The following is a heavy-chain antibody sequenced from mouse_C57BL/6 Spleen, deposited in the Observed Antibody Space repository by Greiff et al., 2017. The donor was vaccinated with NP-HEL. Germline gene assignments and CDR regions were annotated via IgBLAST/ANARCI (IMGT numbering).Heavy chain of an antibody. CDR3: ARVDYGSSFHWYFDV. Sequence: ESGPGLVKPSQSLSLTCSVTGYSITSGYYWNWIRQFPGNKLEWMGYISYDGSNNYNPSLKNRISITRDTSKNQFFLKLNSVTTEDTATYYCARVDYGSSFHWYFDVWGTGTTVTVSS. CDR1: GYSITSGYY. J-gene: IGHJ1*03. CDR2: ISYDGSN. D-gene: IGHD1-1*01. V-gene: IGHV3-6*01.